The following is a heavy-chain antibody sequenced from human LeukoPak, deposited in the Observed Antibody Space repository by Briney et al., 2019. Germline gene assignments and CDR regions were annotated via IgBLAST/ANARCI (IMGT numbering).Heavy chain of an antibody. CDR1: GFSFSTYS. CDR2: ISRSSDSI. J-gene: IGHJ4*02. V-gene: IGHV3-48*01. Sequence: GGSLRLSCAASGFSFSTYSMSWVRQAPGRGLEWISYISRSSDSIYYADSVKGRFTISRDNAKNSLYPQMNSLRAEDTAVYYCVRDGPNLDYWGQGMLVTVSS. CDR3: VRDGPNLDY.